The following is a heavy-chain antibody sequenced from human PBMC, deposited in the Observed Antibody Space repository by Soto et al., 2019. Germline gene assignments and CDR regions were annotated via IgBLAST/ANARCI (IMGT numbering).Heavy chain of an antibody. CDR1: GYSFTSYW. J-gene: IGHJ4*02. Sequence: GESLKISCKGSGYSFTSYWISRVRQMPGKGLEWMGRIDPSDSYTNYSPSFQGHVTISADKSISTAYLQRSSLQASDTAMYYCARLSYDSSGYYSYFDYRGQGNVLTVSS. V-gene: IGHV5-10-1*01. CDR3: ARLSYDSSGYYSYFDY. D-gene: IGHD3-22*01. CDR2: IDPSDSYT.